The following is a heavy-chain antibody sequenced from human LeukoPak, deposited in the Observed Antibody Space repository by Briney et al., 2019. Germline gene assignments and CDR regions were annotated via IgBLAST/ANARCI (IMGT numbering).Heavy chain of an antibody. J-gene: IGHJ3*02. CDR3: ARGLGRELDGAFDI. V-gene: IGHV3-53*01. D-gene: IGHD3-10*01. CDR2: IYSGGRT. Sequence: KPGGSLRLSCAASGFTFRRHTMNWVRQAPGKGLEWVSVIYSGGRTYYADSVKGRFTISRDNSRNTLYLQMNSLRAEDTAVYYCARGLGRELDGAFDIWGQGTMVTVSS. CDR1: GFTFRRHT.